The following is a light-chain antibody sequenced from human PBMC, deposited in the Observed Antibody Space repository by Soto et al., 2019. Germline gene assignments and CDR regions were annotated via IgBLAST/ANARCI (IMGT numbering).Light chain of an antibody. CDR1: QDISNY. CDR2: DAS. CDR3: QQYDNLPRYT. V-gene: IGKV1-33*01. J-gene: IGKJ2*01. Sequence: DIQMTQSPSSLSASVGDRVTITCQASQDISNYLNWYQQKPGKASKLLIYDASNLETGVPSRFSRRGYGTDFTFAISSMQPEDIATYYCQQYDNLPRYTFGQGTKLEIK.